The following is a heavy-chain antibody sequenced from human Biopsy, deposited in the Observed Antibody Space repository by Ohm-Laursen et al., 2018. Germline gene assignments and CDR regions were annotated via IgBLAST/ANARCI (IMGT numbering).Heavy chain of an antibody. D-gene: IGHD2-2*02. J-gene: IGHJ6*02. V-gene: IGHV2-70*16. CDR1: GFSLNTRGMS. CDR3: ARIPILVVPAAIVYRHRRHLQGLDV. Sequence: TQTLTLTCTLSGFSLNTRGMSVTWIRQPPGKALEWLARIYWGDAQLYNGSLKTRLTICKDTSENHVVLTLSDVDPVDTATYYCARIPILVVPAAIVYRHRRHLQGLDVWGQGTTVIVSS. CDR2: IYWGDAQ.